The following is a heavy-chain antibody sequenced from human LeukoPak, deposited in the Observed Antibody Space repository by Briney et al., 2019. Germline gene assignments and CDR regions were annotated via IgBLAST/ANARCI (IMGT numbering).Heavy chain of an antibody. Sequence: GGSLRLSCAASGFTFSSYWMHWVRQAPGKGLVWVSRINSDGSSTSYADSVKGRFTISRDNAKNTLYLQMNSLRAEDTAVYYCARAGAGYCSGGSCYQQRVSWFDPWGQGTPVTVSS. CDR3: ARAGAGYCSGGSCYQQRVSWFDP. D-gene: IGHD2-15*01. V-gene: IGHV3-74*01. J-gene: IGHJ5*02. CDR1: GFTFSSYW. CDR2: INSDGSST.